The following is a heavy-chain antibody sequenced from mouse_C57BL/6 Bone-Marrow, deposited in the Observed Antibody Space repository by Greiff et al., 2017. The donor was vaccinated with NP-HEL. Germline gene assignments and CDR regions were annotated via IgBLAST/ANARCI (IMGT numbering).Heavy chain of an antibody. CDR1: GYTFTSYW. Sequence: QVQLQQPGAELVMPGASVKLSCKASGYTFTSYWMHWVKQRPGQGLEWIGEIDPSDSYTNYNQKFKGKSTLTVDKSSSTAYMQLSSLTSEDSAVYYCARSEDCAMDYWGQGTSVTVSS. V-gene: IGHV1-69*01. J-gene: IGHJ4*01. CDR3: ARSEDCAMDY. CDR2: IDPSDSYT.